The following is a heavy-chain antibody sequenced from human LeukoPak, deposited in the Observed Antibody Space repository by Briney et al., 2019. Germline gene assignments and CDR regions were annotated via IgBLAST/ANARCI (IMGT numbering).Heavy chain of an antibody. D-gene: IGHD3-22*01. CDR2: INHSGST. J-gene: IGHJ4*02. Sequence: SETLSLTCAVYGGSFSGYYWSWLRQPPGKGLEWIGEINHSGSTNYNPSLTSRLTLSVDTSKNQFSLTLSSLTAADTAVYYCAGWRTVVVLHWGQGTLVTVSS. CDR1: GGSFSGYY. CDR3: AGWRTVVVLH. V-gene: IGHV4-34*01.